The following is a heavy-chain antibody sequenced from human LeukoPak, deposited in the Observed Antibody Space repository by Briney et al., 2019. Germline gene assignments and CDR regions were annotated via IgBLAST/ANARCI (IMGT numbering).Heavy chain of an antibody. Sequence: GGSLRLSCAASGFTFSSYSMNWVRQAPGKGLEWVSSISSSSSYIYYADSVKGRFTISRDNAKNSLYLQMNSLRAEDTAVYYCASTGSSWYYFDYWGQGTLVTVSS. V-gene: IGHV3-21*01. CDR2: ISSSSSYI. D-gene: IGHD6-13*01. CDR3: ASTGSSWYYFDY. CDR1: GFTFSSYS. J-gene: IGHJ4*02.